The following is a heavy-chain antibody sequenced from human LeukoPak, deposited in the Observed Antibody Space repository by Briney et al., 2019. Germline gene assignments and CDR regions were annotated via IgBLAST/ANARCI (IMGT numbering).Heavy chain of an antibody. D-gene: IGHD3-22*01. CDR1: GFTVGSNT. V-gene: IGHV3-66*01. CDR2: IYSGGST. Sequence: PGGSLRLSCAASGFTVGSNTMSWVRQAPGKGLEWVSIIYSGGSTSYADSAKGRFTISRDNSKNTLYLRMNSLRTEDTAVYYCARGGSYFDISGYYFYWGQGTLVTVSS. J-gene: IGHJ4*02. CDR3: ARGGSYFDISGYYFY.